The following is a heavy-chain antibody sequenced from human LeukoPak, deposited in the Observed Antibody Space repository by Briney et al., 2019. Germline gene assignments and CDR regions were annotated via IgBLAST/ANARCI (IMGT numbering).Heavy chain of an antibody. CDR1: GGSISSSNYY. CDR2: INHSGST. CDR3: ARGKGYYYDSSGLRASWFDP. V-gene: IGHV4-39*07. J-gene: IGHJ5*02. D-gene: IGHD3-22*01. Sequence: PSETLSLTCTVSGGSISSSNYYWSWIRQPPGKGLEWIGEINHSGSTNYNPSLKSRVTISVDTSKNQFSLKLSSVTAADTAVYYCARGKGYYYDSSGLRASWFDPWGQGTLVTVSS.